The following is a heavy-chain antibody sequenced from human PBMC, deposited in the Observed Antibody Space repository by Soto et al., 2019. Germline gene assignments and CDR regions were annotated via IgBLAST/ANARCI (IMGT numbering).Heavy chain of an antibody. CDR3: ASRGGYDYGSGNYYAFDY. D-gene: IGHD3-10*01. V-gene: IGHV4-39*01. CDR1: GGSISSSSYY. Sequence: QLQLQESGPGLVKLSETLSLTCTVSGGSISSSSYYWGWIRQPPGKGLEWIGNIYYSGTTYYSPSLQSGVPMSVNTSNNQLPLKLSPAPAADTAVYYCASRGGYDYGSGNYYAFDYWSQGTRVTVSS. CDR2: IYYSGTT. J-gene: IGHJ4*02.